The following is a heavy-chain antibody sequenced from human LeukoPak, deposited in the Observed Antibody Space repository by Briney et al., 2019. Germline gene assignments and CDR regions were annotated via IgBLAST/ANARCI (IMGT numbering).Heavy chain of an antibody. V-gene: IGHV3-21*01. CDR2: ISSSSSYI. CDR1: GFTFRSYS. D-gene: IGHD3-22*01. Sequence: GGSLRLSCAASGFTFRSYSMNWVRQAPGKGLEWVSSISSSSSYIYYADSVKGRFTISRDNAKNSLYLQMNSLRAEDTAVYYCARGDSSGYYCPYWGQGTLVTVSS. CDR3: ARGDSSGYYCPY. J-gene: IGHJ4*02.